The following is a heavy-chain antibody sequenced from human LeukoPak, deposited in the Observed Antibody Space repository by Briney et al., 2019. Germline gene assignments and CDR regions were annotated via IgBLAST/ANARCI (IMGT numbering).Heavy chain of an antibody. Sequence: SETLSLTCTVSGGSISSGDYYWSWIRQPPGKGLEWIGYIYYSGSTYYNPSLKSRVTISVDTSKNQFSLKLSSVTAADTAVYYCARGVAATPYHDYRGQGTLVTVSS. J-gene: IGHJ4*02. D-gene: IGHD2-15*01. CDR2: IYYSGST. CDR1: GGSISSGDYY. CDR3: ARGVAATPYHDY. V-gene: IGHV4-30-4*01.